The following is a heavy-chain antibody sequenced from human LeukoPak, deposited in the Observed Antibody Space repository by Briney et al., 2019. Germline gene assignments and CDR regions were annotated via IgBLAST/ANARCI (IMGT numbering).Heavy chain of an antibody. J-gene: IGHJ4*02. CDR3: AKTKPYGTTWYGGID. CDR1: GFTVSSNY. Sequence: PGGSLRLSCAASGFTVSSNYMSWVRQAPGKGLEWVSAIRESGGSTHYADSVKGRFTISRDNSKNTLYLQMNSLRAEDTAVYYCAKTKPYGTTWYGGIDWSQGALVTVSS. V-gene: IGHV3-23*01. CDR2: IRESGGST. D-gene: IGHD6-13*01.